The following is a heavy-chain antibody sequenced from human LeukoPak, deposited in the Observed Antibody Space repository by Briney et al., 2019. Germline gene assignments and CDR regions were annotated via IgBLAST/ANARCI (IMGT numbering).Heavy chain of an antibody. J-gene: IGHJ4*02. V-gene: IGHV3-66*01. CDR3: AREALGGGRY. CDR2: IYYSGST. D-gene: IGHD3-10*01. Sequence: GGSLRLSCAASGFTVSSNYMTWVRQAPGKGLEWLSIIYYSGSTYYTDSVKGRFTISRDNSKNKLSLQMNSLRAGHTAVYYCAREALGGGRYWGQGTLVTVSS. CDR1: GFTVSSNY.